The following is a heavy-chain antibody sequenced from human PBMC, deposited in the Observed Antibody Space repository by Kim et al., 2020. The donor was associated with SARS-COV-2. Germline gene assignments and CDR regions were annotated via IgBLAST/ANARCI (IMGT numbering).Heavy chain of an antibody. CDR2: ISSSSSYI. V-gene: IGHV3-21*04. Sequence: GGSLRLSCAASGFTFSSYSMNWVRQAPGKGLEWVSSISSSSSYIYYADSVKGRFTISRDNAKNSLYLQMNSLRAEDTAVYYCARDSREADYGDTNYSYYYGMDVWGQGTTVTVSS. CDR3: ARDSREADYGDTNYSYYYGMDV. J-gene: IGHJ6*02. CDR1: GFTFSSYS. D-gene: IGHD4-17*01.